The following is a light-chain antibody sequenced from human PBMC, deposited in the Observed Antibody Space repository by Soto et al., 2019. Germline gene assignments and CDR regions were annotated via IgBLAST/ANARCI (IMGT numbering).Light chain of an antibody. CDR1: QSISSW. V-gene: IGKV1-5*01. J-gene: IGKJ1*01. CDR2: DAS. CDR3: QQYNSNWT. Sequence: DIQMTQSPSTLSASVGDRVTITCRASQSISSWLAWYQQKPGKAPKLLIYDASSLESGVPSRFSGSGSGTEFTLTISSLQPDDFASYYCQQYNSNWTCGQGTNVEIK.